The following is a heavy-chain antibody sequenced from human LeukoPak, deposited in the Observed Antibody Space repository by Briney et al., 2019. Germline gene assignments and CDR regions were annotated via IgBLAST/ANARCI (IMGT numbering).Heavy chain of an antibody. CDR1: GFTFSSYS. J-gene: IGHJ6*03. CDR3: ARHWGYYYMDV. CDR2: ISSSSSYI. D-gene: IGHD7-27*01. Sequence: GGSLRLSCAASGFTFSSYSMNWVRQAPGKGLEWVSSISSSSSYIYYADSVKGRFTISRDNAKNSLYLQMNSLRAEGTAVYYCARHWGYYYMDVWGKGTTVTVSS. V-gene: IGHV3-21*01.